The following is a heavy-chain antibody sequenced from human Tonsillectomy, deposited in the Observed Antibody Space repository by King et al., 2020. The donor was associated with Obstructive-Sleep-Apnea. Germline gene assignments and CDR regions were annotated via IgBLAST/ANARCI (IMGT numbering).Heavy chain of an antibody. CDR2: IWYDGSNK. CDR1: GFTFSKYG. Sequence: VQLVESGEGVVQPGRSLRLSCAASGFTFSKYGMHWVRQAPGKGLEWVGVIWYDGSNKYYADSVKGRFTISRDNSKTTLYLQMNRLRAEDTAVYYCARDGRQARWVNDYWGQGTLVTVSS. V-gene: IGHV3-33*01. D-gene: IGHD1-26*01. J-gene: IGHJ4*02. CDR3: ARDGRQARWVNDY.